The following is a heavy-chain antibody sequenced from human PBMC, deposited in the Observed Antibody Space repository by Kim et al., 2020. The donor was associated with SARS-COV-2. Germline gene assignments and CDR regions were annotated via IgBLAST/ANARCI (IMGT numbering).Heavy chain of an antibody. Sequence: DERSKYYADSVEGRFTISRDNSKGTLYLQMNSLRVEDTAMYYCVGDRDASWGQGTLVTVSS. CDR3: VGDRDAS. CDR2: DERSK. V-gene: IGHV3-30*07. J-gene: IGHJ5*02.